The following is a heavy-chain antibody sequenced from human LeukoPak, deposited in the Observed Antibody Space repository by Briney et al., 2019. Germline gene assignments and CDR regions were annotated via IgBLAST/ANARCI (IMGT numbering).Heavy chain of an antibody. CDR1: GGTFSSYA. V-gene: IGHV1-18*01. Sequence: GASVKVSCKASGGTFSSYAISWVRQAPGQGLEWMGWISTFYDNTNYAQRLQGRVTMTTDISTSTAYMELRSLRSDDTAVYYCARVGRFSNSNLGMDVWGKGTTVTVSS. CDR3: ARVGRFSNSNLGMDV. D-gene: IGHD6-13*01. CDR2: ISTFYDNT. J-gene: IGHJ6*03.